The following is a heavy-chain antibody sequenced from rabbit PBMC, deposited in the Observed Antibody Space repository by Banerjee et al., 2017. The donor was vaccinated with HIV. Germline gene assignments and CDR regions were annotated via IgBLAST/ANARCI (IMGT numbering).Heavy chain of an antibody. V-gene: IGHV1S40*01. CDR1: RFDFSSYG. CDR2: IYTGSSGST. J-gene: IGHJ4*01. Sequence: QSLEESGGGLVQPGGSLKLSCKASRFDFSSYGVSWVRQAPGKGLEWIACIYTGSSGSTYYASWAKGRFTISKTSSTTVTLQMTSLTAADTATYFCARGPGYAGYGYATYFNLWGQGTLVTVS. CDR3: ARGPGYAGYGYATYFNL. D-gene: IGHD6-1*01.